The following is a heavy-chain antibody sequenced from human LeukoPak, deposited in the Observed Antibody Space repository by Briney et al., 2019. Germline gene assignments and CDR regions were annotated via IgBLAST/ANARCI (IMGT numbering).Heavy chain of an antibody. D-gene: IGHD6-13*01. CDR3: ARALAAAGTFWFDP. CDR2: INHSGST. V-gene: IGHV4-34*01. Sequence: SETLSLTCAVYGGSFSGYYWSWIRQPPGKVLEWIGEINHSGSTNYNPSLKSRVTISVDTSKNQFSLKLSSVTAADTAVYYCARALAAAGTFWFDPWGQGTLVTVSS. J-gene: IGHJ5*02. CDR1: GGSFSGYY.